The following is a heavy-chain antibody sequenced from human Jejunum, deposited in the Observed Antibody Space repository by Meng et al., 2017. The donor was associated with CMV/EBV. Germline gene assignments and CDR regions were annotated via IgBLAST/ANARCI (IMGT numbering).Heavy chain of an antibody. J-gene: IGHJ4*02. CDR1: GLRISSYW. CDR2: IREDGSDK. V-gene: IGHV3-7*02. Sequence: EVQLGESGGGLVQPGESLRLSCAVSGLRISSYWMSWVRQAPGKGLEWVAHIREDGSDKLYVDSVKGRFTVSRDNSRNSLYLQMNNLKTEDTAVYFCATSRYSAGEYWGQGTLVTVSS. CDR3: ATSRYSAGEY. D-gene: IGHD5-18*01.